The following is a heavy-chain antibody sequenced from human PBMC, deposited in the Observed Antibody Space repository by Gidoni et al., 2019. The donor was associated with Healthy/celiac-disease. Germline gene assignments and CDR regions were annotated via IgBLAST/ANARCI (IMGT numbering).Heavy chain of an antibody. CDR2: ISYDGSNK. J-gene: IGHJ4*02. V-gene: IGHV3-30*04. D-gene: IGHD6-19*01. CDR3: ASSEGGWLAPFDY. Sequence: VQLVESGGGVVQPGRSRSLSCAPFGFPFSSYAMHWVRQAPGKGLEWVAVISYDGSNKYYADSVKGRFTISRDNSKNTLYLQMNSLRAEDTAVYYCASSEGGWLAPFDYWGQGTLVTVSS. CDR1: GFPFSSYA.